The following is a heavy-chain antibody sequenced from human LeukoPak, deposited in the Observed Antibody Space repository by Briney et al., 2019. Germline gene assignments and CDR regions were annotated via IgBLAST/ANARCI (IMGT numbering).Heavy chain of an antibody. CDR1: GFTFRSYA. J-gene: IGHJ4*02. CDR3: ARNPYGDYYFDY. V-gene: IGHV3-30-3*01. CDR2: ISYDGSNK. D-gene: IGHD4-17*01. Sequence: GRSLRLSCPASGFTFRSYAMHWVRQAPGKGLEWVAVISYDGSNKYYADSVKGRFTISRDNSKNTLYLQMNSLRAEDTAVYYCARNPYGDYYFDYWGQGTLVTVSS.